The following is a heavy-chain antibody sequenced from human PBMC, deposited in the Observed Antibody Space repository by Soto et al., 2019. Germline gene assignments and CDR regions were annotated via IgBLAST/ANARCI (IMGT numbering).Heavy chain of an antibody. V-gene: IGHV4-34*01. Sequence: QVQLQQWGAGLLKPSETLSLTCAVYGGSFSGYSWSWIRQPPGKGLEWIGEINHSGSTNYNPSLKSRVTISVDTSKNQFSLKLSSVTAADTAVYYCARGGGAEIAFDIWGQGTMVTVSS. CDR3: ARGGGAEIAFDI. D-gene: IGHD3-16*01. CDR1: GGSFSGYS. CDR2: INHSGST. J-gene: IGHJ3*02.